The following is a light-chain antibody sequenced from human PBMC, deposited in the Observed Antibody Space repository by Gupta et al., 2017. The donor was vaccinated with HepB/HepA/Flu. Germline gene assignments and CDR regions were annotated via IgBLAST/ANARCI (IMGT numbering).Light chain of an antibody. CDR2: GAS. J-gene: IGKJ1*01. V-gene: IGKV3-15*01. CDR3: QQYKTWPRT. Sequence: ELALTQSPATLSVSPGERPTLTCRASQSVSSLLAWYQQKPGQAPRLLIYGASTRATGIPTRCSSSGAGKELTLTISSQESEDGAVYCRQQYKTWPRTFGQGTKVEIK. CDR1: QSVSSL.